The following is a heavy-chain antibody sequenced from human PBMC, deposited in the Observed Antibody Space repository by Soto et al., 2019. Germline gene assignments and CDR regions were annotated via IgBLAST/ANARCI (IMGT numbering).Heavy chain of an antibody. CDR1: GFTFSSFA. CDR2: IGSRGDST. J-gene: IGHJ4*02. Sequence: EVQLLESGGGLVQPGGSLRLSCAASGFTFSSFAMSWVRQAPGKGLEWVSAIGSRGDSTYYADSVKGRFTISRDKSKNTLYLPMNRLTAEDTAVYYCAKELSYGYNSGRPFDFWGQGTLVSGSS. D-gene: IGHD6-19*01. CDR3: AKELSYGYNSGRPFDF. V-gene: IGHV3-23*01.